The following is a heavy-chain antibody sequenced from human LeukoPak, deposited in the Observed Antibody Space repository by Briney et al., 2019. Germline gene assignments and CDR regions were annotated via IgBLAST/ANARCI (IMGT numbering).Heavy chain of an antibody. J-gene: IGHJ4*02. D-gene: IGHD3-10*01. CDR1: GGAISSYY. V-gene: IGHV4-59*05. CDR3: ARHIITYYYGSGSYYFDY. Sequence: SETLSLTCTVSGGAISSYYWSWIRQPPGKGLEWIGSIYYSGSTYYNPSLKSRVTISVDTSKNQFSLKLSSVTAADTAVYYCARHIITYYYGSGSYYFDYWGQGTLVTVSS. CDR2: IYYSGST.